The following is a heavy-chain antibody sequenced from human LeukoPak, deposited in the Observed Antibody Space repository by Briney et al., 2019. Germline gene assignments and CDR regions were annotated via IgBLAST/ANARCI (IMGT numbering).Heavy chain of an antibody. Sequence: PGGSLRLSFAASGFGLQGSVVHWVCPSSGRGLEWVGCMRDRNKNYATIYAASMRDRFTISRDDSKYTATLHMNTLRTEDTAVYFCIRHLKYVTPDSWGQGTLVTVSS. J-gene: IGHJ4*02. CDR3: IRHLKYVTPDS. D-gene: IGHD2-21*02. CDR2: MRDRNKNYAT. CDR1: GFGLQGSV. V-gene: IGHV3-73*01.